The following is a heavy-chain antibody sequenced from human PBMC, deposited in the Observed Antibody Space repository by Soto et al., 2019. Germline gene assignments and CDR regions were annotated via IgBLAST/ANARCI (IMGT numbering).Heavy chain of an antibody. CDR1: GFTFSSHG. CDR2: IWYDGSNK. D-gene: IGHD3-22*01. V-gene: IGHV3-33*01. CDR3: ASSRSGYSLDY. Sequence: QVQLVESGGGVVQPGRSLRLSCAASGFTFSSHGMHWVRQAPGKGLEWVAVIWYDGSNKYYADSVKGRFTISRDNSKNTLYLQMNSLRAEDTAVYYCASSRSGYSLDYWGQGTLVTVSS. J-gene: IGHJ4*02.